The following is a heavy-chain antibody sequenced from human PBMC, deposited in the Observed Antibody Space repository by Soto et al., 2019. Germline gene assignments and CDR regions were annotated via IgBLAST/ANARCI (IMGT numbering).Heavy chain of an antibody. CDR3: ARLIEDYDSSGWPLVGY. CDR1: GGSISSGGYS. D-gene: IGHD3-22*01. Sequence: PSETLSLTCAVSGGSISSGGYSWSWIRQPPGKGLEWIGYIYYSGSTNYNPSLKSRVTISVDTSKNQFSLKLSSVTAADTAVYYCARLIEDYDSSGWPLVGYWGQGTLVTVSS. J-gene: IGHJ4*02. CDR2: IYYSGST. V-gene: IGHV4-61*08.